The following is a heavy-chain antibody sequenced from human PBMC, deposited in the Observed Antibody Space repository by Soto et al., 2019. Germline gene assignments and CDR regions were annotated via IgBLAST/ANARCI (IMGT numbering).Heavy chain of an antibody. D-gene: IGHD3-22*01. CDR1: GGSISSYY. CDR2: IYYSGST. J-gene: IGHJ4*02. Sequence: PSETLSLTCTVSGGSISSYYCSWIRQPPGKGLEWIGYIYYSGSTNYNPSLKSRVTISVDTSKNQFSLKLSSVTAADTAVYYCARAGGIDMIVWVWGQRTLVTVSS. V-gene: IGHV4-59*01. CDR3: ARAGGIDMIVWV.